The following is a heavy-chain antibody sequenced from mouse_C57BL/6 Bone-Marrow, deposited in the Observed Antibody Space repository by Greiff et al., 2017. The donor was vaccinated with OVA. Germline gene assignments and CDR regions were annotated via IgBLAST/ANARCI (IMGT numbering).Heavy chain of an antibody. CDR2: IDPSDSYT. CDR1: GYTFTSYW. V-gene: IGHV1-69*01. Sequence: QVQLQQPGAELVMPGASVKLSCKASGYTFTSYWMHWVKQRPGQGLEWIGEIDPSDSYTNYNQKFKGKSTLTVDKSSSTAYMQLSSLTSEDSAVYYCAVRAAWFAYWGQGTLVTVSA. J-gene: IGHJ3*01. CDR3: AVRAAWFAY. D-gene: IGHD1-1*01.